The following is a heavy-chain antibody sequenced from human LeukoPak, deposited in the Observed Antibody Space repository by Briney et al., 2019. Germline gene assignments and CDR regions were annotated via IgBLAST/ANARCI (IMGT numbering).Heavy chain of an antibody. CDR1: GFTFSSYA. V-gene: IGHV3-23*01. D-gene: IGHD3-10*01. CDR3: AKSAYYYGSGSKPFDY. J-gene: IGHJ4*02. CDR2: ISGSGGST. Sequence: PGGSLRLSCAASGFTFSSYAMSWVRQAPGKGLEWVSAISGSGGSTYYADSVKGRFTISRDNSKNTLYLQMNSLRAEDTAVYYCAKSAYYYGSGSKPFDYWGQGTLVTVSS.